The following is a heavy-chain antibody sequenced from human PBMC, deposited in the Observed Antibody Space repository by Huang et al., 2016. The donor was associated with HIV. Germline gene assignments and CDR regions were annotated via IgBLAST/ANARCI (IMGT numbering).Heavy chain of an antibody. CDR3: ARHREGPVAYYSGWGSHLNYMDV. V-gene: IGHV4-39*01. CDR1: GGSIRSRDYH. CDR2: MYYKGST. J-gene: IGHJ6*03. Sequence: QLLLQESGPGLVKPSEALALTCAVSGGSIRSRDYHWGWIRQPPGKGLEWIGRMYYKGSTHHRPSLKSRGTIAVDTSKNLFFLNLTAMTAADTAVYYCARHREGPVAYYSGWGSHLNYMDVWGRGRTVVVSS. D-gene: IGHD3-10*01.